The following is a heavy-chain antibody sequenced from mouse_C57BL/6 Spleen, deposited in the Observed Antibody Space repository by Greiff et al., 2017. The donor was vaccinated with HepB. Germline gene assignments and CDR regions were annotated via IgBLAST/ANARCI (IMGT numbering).Heavy chain of an antibody. CDR2: ITPNNGGT. D-gene: IGHD1-1*01. Sequence: VQLQQSGPELVKPGASVKISCKASGYTFTDYYMNWVKQSHGKSLEWMGEITPNNGGTSYNQKFKGKATLTVDKSSSTAYMESRSLTSEDSAVYYCARLAYYYVSSYDYFDYWGQGTTLTVSS. CDR3: ARLAYYYVSSYDYFDY. V-gene: IGHV1-26*01. J-gene: IGHJ2*01. CDR1: GYTFTDYY.